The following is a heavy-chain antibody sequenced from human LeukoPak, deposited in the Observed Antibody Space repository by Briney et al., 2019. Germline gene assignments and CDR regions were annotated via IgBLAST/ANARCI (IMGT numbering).Heavy chain of an antibody. D-gene: IGHD2/OR15-2a*01. CDR3: ARSSDYFTYFGL. V-gene: IGHV3-11*04. J-gene: IGHJ2*01. CDR2: MSSTGITI. Sequence: GGSPRLSCAASGFTLSNYYMSWIRQTPGKGLEWISYMSSTGITIYYEASVKGRFTVSRDSAKNSLFLQMDSLRAEDTGVYFCARSSDYFTYFGLWGRGSLVTASS. CDR1: GFTLSNYY.